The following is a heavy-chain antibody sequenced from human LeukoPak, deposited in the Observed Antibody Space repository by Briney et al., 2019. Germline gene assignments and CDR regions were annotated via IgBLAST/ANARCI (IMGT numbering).Heavy chain of an antibody. Sequence: PGGSLRPSCVASGFTFTIFAISWVGQAPGRGLGWVSTISASGGYTYYANSVKGRFTISRDKSKNTLYLQMNSLRVEDTAVYYCAKDRAGYSGYGFDSWGQGTLVTVSS. J-gene: IGHJ4*02. CDR3: AKDRAGYSGYGFDS. CDR1: GFTFTIFA. CDR2: ISASGGYT. V-gene: IGHV3-23*01. D-gene: IGHD5-12*01.